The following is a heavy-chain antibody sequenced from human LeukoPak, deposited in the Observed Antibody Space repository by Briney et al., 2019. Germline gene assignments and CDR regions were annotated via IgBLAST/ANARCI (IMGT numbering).Heavy chain of an antibody. Sequence: GGSLRLSCAASGFTFSSYVMSWVREAPGKGLEWVSYINHNAETIYYADSVKGRFTISRDNAKNVLYLQMNRLRDGDTAVYYCARDSDWAFDNWGQGTLVTVSS. CDR3: ARDSDWAFDN. CDR2: INHNAETI. CDR1: GFTFSSYV. D-gene: IGHD2-21*02. V-gene: IGHV3-48*02. J-gene: IGHJ4*02.